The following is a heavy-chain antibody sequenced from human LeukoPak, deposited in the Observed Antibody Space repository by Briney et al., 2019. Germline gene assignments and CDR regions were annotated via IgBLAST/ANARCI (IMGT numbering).Heavy chain of an antibody. CDR1: GFTFSSYW. CDR2: IKQDGSEK. D-gene: IGHD6-19*01. Sequence: GGSLRLSCVASGFTFSSYWMSWVRQVPGKGLEWVANIKQDGSEKYYVDSVKGRFTISRDNSKNTLYLQMNSLRAEDTAVYYCAKDSKGWHAQIDYWGQGTLVTVSS. V-gene: IGHV3-7*03. CDR3: AKDSKGWHAQIDY. J-gene: IGHJ4*02.